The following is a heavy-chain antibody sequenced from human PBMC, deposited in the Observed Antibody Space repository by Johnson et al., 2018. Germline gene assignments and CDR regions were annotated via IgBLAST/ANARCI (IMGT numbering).Heavy chain of an antibody. CDR2: INSDGSST. CDR3: ARGWDCYNYAFDI. V-gene: IGHV3-74*01. Sequence: VQLQESGGGLVQPGGSLRLSCAASGFTFSSYWMHWVRQAPGKGLVWVSRINSDGSSTSYADSVKGRFTISRDNAKNTLYLQMNSLRAEDTAVYYCARGWDCYNYAFDIWGQGTMVTVSS. D-gene: IGHD5-24*01. CDR1: GFTFSSYW. J-gene: IGHJ3*02.